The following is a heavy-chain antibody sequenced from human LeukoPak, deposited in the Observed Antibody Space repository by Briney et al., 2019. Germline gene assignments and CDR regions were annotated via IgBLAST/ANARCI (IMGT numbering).Heavy chain of an antibody. CDR3: AGTIFGVVIMRGAFDM. V-gene: IGHV4-34*01. CDR1: GGSFSGLY. D-gene: IGHD3-3*01. Sequence: PSETLSLMCAVYGGSFSGLYWGWIRQPPGKGRVWSGEINHSGSTNYNPSLKSRVTTSVTTSKKQFSWKMSSVSAADTAVYSCAGTIFGVVIMRGAFDMWGKGTMVTVSS. CDR2: INHSGST. J-gene: IGHJ3*02.